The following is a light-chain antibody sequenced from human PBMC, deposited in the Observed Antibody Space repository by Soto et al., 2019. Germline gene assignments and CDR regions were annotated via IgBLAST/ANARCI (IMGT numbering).Light chain of an antibody. Sequence: DIQMTQSPSTQSASVGDRVSITCRASQSIGDWLAWYQQKPGKAPKLLIYKASNLQSGVPSRFSGSGSGTDFTLTISSLQPDDFTTYYCQHYDSYSPTWTFGQGTKVDIK. CDR2: KAS. CDR1: QSIGDW. J-gene: IGKJ1*01. CDR3: QHYDSYSPTWT. V-gene: IGKV1-5*03.